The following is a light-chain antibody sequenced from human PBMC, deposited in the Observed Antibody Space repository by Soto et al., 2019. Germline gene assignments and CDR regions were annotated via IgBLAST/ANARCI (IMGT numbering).Light chain of an antibody. CDR1: QSISSW. CDR2: KAS. J-gene: IGKJ1*01. Sequence: IQMTQSTSTLSASVGDRVTITCRASQSISSWFAWYQQKPGKAPKVLIYKASSLESGVPSRFSGSGSGTEFTLTISSLQPDDFATYYCQQYNSYPWTFGQGTKVDIK. CDR3: QQYNSYPWT. V-gene: IGKV1-5*03.